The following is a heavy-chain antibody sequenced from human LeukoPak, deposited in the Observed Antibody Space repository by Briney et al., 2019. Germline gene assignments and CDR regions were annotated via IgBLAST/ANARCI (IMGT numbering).Heavy chain of an antibody. D-gene: IGHD3-10*01. CDR1: GYSFIGYY. CDR2: SNPNSGGT. CDR3: ASGRLYGSGSYHSFDY. J-gene: IGHJ4*02. V-gene: IGHV1-2*02. Sequence: ASVKVSCKASGYSFIGYYMHWVRQAPGQGLEWMGWSNPNSGGTNYAQKFQGRVTMTRDTSISTAYMELSRLRSDDTAVYYCASGRLYGSGSYHSFDYWGQGTLVTVSS.